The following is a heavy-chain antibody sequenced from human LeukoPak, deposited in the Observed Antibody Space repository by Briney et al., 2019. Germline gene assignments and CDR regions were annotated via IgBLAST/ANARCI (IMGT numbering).Heavy chain of an antibody. J-gene: IGHJ4*02. CDR1: GDSFTDYY. V-gene: IGHV1-2*02. D-gene: IGHD6-13*01. CDR3: ARDLPYSTSPSQFDY. CDR2: INPNSGAT. Sequence: GASVKVSCKASGDSFTDYYIQWVRQAPGQGLEWMAWINPNSGATNYAQKFQGRVTMTRDTSITTAYMELSRLRSDDTAIYYCARDLPYSTSPSQFDYWGQGTLVTVSS.